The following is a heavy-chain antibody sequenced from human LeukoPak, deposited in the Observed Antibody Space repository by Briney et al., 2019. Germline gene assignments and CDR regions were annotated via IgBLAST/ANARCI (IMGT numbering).Heavy chain of an antibody. CDR1: GYTFTSYG. V-gene: IGHV1-69*04. CDR2: IIPILGIA. Sequence: ASVKVSCKASGYTFTSYGISWVRQAPGQGLEWMGRIIPILGIANYAQKFQGRVTITADKSTSTAYMELSSLRSEDTAVYYCARDRIWFGEFYWGQGTLVTVSS. CDR3: ARDRIWFGEFY. J-gene: IGHJ4*02. D-gene: IGHD3-10*01.